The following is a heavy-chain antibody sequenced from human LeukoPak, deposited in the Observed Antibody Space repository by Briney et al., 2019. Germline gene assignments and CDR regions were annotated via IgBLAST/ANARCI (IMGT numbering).Heavy chain of an antibody. Sequence: GGSLRLSCAASGLTFSDYYMSWIRQAPGKGLEWVSYISSSGSSIHYADSVKGRFTISRDNAKNSLYLQMNSLRAEDTAVYYCARGRSGSYSSLYFDYWGQGTLVTVSS. CDR1: GLTFSDYY. CDR3: ARGRSGSYSSLYFDY. J-gene: IGHJ4*02. CDR2: ISSSGSSI. V-gene: IGHV3-11*01. D-gene: IGHD1-26*01.